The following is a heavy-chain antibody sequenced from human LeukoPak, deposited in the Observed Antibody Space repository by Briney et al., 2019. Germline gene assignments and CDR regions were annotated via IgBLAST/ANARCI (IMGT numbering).Heavy chain of an antibody. J-gene: IGHJ4*02. CDR2: IKQDGSEK. Sequence: GGSLRLSCAASGFTFSSYDMHWVRQAPGKGLEWVANIKQDGSEKYYVDSVKGRFTISRDNAKNSLYLQMNSLRAEDTAVYYCAGRGFDYWGQGTLVTVSS. CDR1: GFTFSSYD. CDR3: AGRGFDY. D-gene: IGHD3-10*01. V-gene: IGHV3-7*01.